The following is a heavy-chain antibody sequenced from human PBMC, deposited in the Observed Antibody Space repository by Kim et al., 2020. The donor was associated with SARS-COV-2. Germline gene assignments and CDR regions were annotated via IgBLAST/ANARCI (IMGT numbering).Heavy chain of an antibody. V-gene: IGHV3-43*01. CDR2: ISWDGGST. Sequence: GGSLRLSCAASGFTFDDYTMHWVRQAPWKGLEWVSLISWDGGSTYYADSVKGRFTISRDNSKNSLYLQMNSLRTEDTALYYCAKDSTGYSSSWYAVDYWGQGTLVTVSS. J-gene: IGHJ4*02. CDR1: GFTFDDYT. CDR3: AKDSTGYSSSWYAVDY. D-gene: IGHD6-13*01.